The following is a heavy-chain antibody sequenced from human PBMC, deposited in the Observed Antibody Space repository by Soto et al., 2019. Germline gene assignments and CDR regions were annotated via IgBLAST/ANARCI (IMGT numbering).Heavy chain of an antibody. Sequence: GGSLRLSCAASGFTFINYAMHWVRQAPGKGMEWVAVISYDGSNKYYADSVKGRFTISRDNSKNTMYLQMNSLSAEDTAVYHCARDQVKGTMTILWGQGTLVTVSS. CDR1: GFTFINYA. J-gene: IGHJ4*02. CDR3: ARDQVKGTMTIL. CDR2: ISYDGSNK. V-gene: IGHV3-30-3*01. D-gene: IGHD4-17*01.